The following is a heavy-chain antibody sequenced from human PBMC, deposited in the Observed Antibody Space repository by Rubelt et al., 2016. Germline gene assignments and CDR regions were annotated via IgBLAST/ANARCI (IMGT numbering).Heavy chain of an antibody. V-gene: IGHV1-2*02. CDR3: ARDYYDSSGYTY. Sequence: QVQLVQSGAEVKKPGASVKVSCKASGYTFTGYYMHWVRQAPGQGLEWMGWINPNSGGTSYAQKFQGRGTMTRDTSISTAYMELSRLRSDDTAVYYCARDYYDSSGYTYWGQGTLVTVSS. D-gene: IGHD3-22*01. J-gene: IGHJ4*02. CDR1: GYTFTGYY. CDR2: INPNSGGT.